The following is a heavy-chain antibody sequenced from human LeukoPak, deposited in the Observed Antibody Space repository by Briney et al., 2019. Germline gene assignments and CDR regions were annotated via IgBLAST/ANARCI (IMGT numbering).Heavy chain of an antibody. Sequence: PGGSLRLSCAASGFTFSSYAMSWVRQAPGKGLEWVSAISGSGGSTYYADSVKGRFTISRDNSKNTLYLQMNSLRAEDTAVYYCAKDLSYDYGGNSYYYYGMDVWGQGTTVTVS. CDR3: AKDLSYDYGGNSYYYYGMDV. CDR1: GFTFSSYA. D-gene: IGHD4-23*01. J-gene: IGHJ6*02. V-gene: IGHV3-23*01. CDR2: ISGSGGST.